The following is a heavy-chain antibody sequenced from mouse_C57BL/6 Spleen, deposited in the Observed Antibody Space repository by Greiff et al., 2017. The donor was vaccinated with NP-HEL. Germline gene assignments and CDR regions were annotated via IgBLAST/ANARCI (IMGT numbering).Heavy chain of an antibody. D-gene: IGHD1-1*01. J-gene: IGHJ3*01. CDR2: IYPGDGDT. V-gene: IGHV1-80*01. Sequence: VKLMESGAELVKPGASVKISCKASGYAFSSYWMNWVKQRPGKGLEWIGQIYPGDGDTNYNGKFKGKATLTADKSSSTAYMQLSSLTSEDSAVYFCASDYYGSGAYWGQGTLVTVSA. CDR3: ASDYYGSGAY. CDR1: GYAFSSYW.